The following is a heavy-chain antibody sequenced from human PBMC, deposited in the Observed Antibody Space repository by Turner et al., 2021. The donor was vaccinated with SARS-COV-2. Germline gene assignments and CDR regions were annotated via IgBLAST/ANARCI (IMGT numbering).Heavy chain of an antibody. CDR1: GYRFNGYY. CDR3: AKDSGAVDGSFDF. D-gene: IGHD3-10*01. J-gene: IGHJ4*02. CDR2: INPNTGAT. V-gene: IGHV1-2*02. Sequence: QVQLVQSGTEVRKPGASVKVSCRASGYRFNGYYIHWVRQAPGQGLEWMGWINPNTGATNYAQKSQGRVTLTRDTSIRTVYMELTRLRADDTDVYYCAKDSGAVDGSFDFWGQGSLVAVSS.